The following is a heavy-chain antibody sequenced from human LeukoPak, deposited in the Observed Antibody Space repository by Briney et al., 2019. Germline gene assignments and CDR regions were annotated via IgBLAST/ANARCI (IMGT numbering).Heavy chain of an antibody. V-gene: IGHV4-39*01. CDR1: GGSITGGDYR. J-gene: IGHJ4*02. Sequence: SETLSLTCSVSGGSITGGDYRWGWNRRSPGKGLEWIGSFYNRGSPYYNPSLKSRVTISLDTSKNQFSLKLTSVTAADTAIYYCARQFDYWGPGTLVTVSS. CDR3: ARQFDY. CDR2: FYNRGSP.